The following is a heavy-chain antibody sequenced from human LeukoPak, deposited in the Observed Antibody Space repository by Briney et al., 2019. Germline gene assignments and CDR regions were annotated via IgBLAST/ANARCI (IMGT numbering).Heavy chain of an antibody. CDR2: IYYSGST. V-gene: IGHV4-39*07. Sequence: SETLSLTCTVSGGSISSSSYYWGWIRQPPGKGLEWIGSIYYSGSTYYNPSLKSRVTISVDTSKNQFSLKPSSVTAADTAVYYCARGPRDWGYYYGMDVWGQGTTVTVSS. D-gene: IGHD3/OR15-3a*01. CDR1: GGSISSSSYY. CDR3: ARGPRDWGYYYGMDV. J-gene: IGHJ6*02.